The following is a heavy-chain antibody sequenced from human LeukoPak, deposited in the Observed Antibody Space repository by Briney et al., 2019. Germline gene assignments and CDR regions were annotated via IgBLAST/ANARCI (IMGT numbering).Heavy chain of an antibody. CDR3: ARVGRGYYDFWSGYYTYDY. CDR1: GYTFTDYY. CDR2: ISAYNGNT. V-gene: IGHV1-18*04. D-gene: IGHD3-3*01. Sequence: ASVKVSCKASGYTFTDYYIHWVRQAPGQGLEWMGWISAYNGNTNYAQKLQGRVTMTTDTSTSTAYMELRSLRSDDTAVYYCARVGRGYYDFWSGYYTYDYWGQGTLVTVSS. J-gene: IGHJ4*02.